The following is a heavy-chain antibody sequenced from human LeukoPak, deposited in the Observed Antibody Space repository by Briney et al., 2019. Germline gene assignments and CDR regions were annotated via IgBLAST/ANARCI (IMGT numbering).Heavy chain of an antibody. D-gene: IGHD3-22*01. CDR2: IYASGVT. V-gene: IGHV4-61*02. CDR1: GGSINSNTDF. CDR3: ARYVDPYDISPHSFDI. J-gene: IGHJ3*02. Sequence: SETLSLTCTVSGGSINSNTDFGHWIRQPGGERLEWIERIYASGVTDYNPSLRSRLSMSINRSSHQISLTLRSVTAADTGVYYCARYVDPYDISPHSFDIWGQGTVVTVSS.